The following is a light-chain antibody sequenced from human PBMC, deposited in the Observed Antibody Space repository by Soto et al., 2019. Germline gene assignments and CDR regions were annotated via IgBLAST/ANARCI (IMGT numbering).Light chain of an antibody. CDR3: HQYGSSPPKT. J-gene: IGKJ1*01. V-gene: IGKV3-20*01. CDR2: GAS. Sequence: IMVAQSPGTLSLSPGEGATLSCRASQSVSSSYLAWYHQKPGQAPRLLIYGASSRATGIPDRFSGSGSGTDFTLTISRLEPEDFAVYYCHQYGSSPPKTFCQGTKVDIK. CDR1: QSVSSSY.